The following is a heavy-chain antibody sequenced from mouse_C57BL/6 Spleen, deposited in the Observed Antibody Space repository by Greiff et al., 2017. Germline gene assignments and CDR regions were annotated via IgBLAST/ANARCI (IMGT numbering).Heavy chain of an antibody. J-gene: IGHJ2*01. D-gene: IGHD2-13*01. Sequence: DVQLQESGPELVRPGASVKMSCKTSGYTFTSYWMHWVKQRPGQGLEWIGAIYPGNGDTSYTQKFKGKATLTAVTSASTAYMELSSLTNEDSAVYYCTGRDVDYWGQGTTLTVSS. CDR3: TGRDVDY. V-gene: IGHV1-5*01. CDR1: GYTFTSYW. CDR2: IYPGNGDT.